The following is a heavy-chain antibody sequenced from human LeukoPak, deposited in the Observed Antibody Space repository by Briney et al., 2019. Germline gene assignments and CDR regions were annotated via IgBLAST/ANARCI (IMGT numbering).Heavy chain of an antibody. D-gene: IGHD1-26*01. J-gene: IGHJ4*02. V-gene: IGHV3-48*02. CDR3: ARDLSGPRVYFDY. Sequence: GGSLRLSCAASGFTFSSDSINWVRQAPGKGLEWVSYISGSGGTIYYSDSVKGRFTISRDNAKNSLYLQMNSLRDEDTAVYYCARDLSGPRVYFDYWGQGTLVTVSS. CDR2: ISGSGGTI. CDR1: GFTFSSDS.